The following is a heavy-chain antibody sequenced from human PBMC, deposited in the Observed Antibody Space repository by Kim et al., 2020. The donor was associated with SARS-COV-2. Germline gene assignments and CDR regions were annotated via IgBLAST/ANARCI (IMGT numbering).Heavy chain of an antibody. CDR1: GYTFTSYA. CDR3: AREGMVRGATGLGLYYYGMDV. Sequence: ASVKVSCKASGYTFTSYAMNWVRQAPGQGLEWMGWINTNTGNPTYAQGFTGRFVFSLDTSVSTAYLQISSLKAEDTAVYYCAREGMVRGATGLGLYYYGMDVWGQGTTVTVSS. V-gene: IGHV7-4-1*02. J-gene: IGHJ6*02. CDR2: INTNTGNP. D-gene: IGHD3-10*01.